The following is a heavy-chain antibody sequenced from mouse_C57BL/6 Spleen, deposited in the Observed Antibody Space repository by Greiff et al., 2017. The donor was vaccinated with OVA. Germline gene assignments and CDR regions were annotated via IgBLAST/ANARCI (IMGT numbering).Heavy chain of an antibody. Sequence: QVQLQQPGAELVKPGASVKLSCKASGYTFTSYWMHWVKQRPGQGLEWIGMIHPNSGSTNYNEKFKSKATLTVDKSSSTAYMQLSSLTSEDSAVYYCARSHDYGSSFFDYWGQGTTLTVSS. D-gene: IGHD1-1*01. CDR2: IHPNSGST. V-gene: IGHV1-64*01. CDR1: GYTFTSYW. J-gene: IGHJ2*01. CDR3: ARSHDYGSSFFDY.